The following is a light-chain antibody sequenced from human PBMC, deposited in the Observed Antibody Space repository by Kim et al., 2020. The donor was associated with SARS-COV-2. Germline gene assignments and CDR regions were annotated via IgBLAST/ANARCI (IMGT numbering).Light chain of an antibody. J-gene: IGLJ2*01. CDR3: HSRDISGNHVV. V-gene: IGLV3-19*01. CDR1: SLRSYY. Sequence: SSELTQDPAVSVALGQTVRITCQGDSLRSYYASWYQQKPGQAPVLVIYGKNNRPSGIPDRFSGSSSGNTASLTITGAQADDEADYYCHSRDISGNHVVFG. CDR2: GKN.